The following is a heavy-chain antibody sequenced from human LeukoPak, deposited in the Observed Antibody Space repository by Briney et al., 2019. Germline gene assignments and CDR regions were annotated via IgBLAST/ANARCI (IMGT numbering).Heavy chain of an antibody. CDR3: ARNRGGAAAGFDP. D-gene: IGHD6-13*01. CDR1: GGSLTSYY. CDR2: MSYSGST. Sequence: PSETLSLTCTVSGGSLTSYYWSWIRQPPGKGLEWIGHMSYSGSTNYNPSLKSRVTISLDTPKNQFSLKLSSVTAADTAVYYCARNRGGAAAGFDPWGRGTLVTVSS. V-gene: IGHV4-59*01. J-gene: IGHJ5*02.